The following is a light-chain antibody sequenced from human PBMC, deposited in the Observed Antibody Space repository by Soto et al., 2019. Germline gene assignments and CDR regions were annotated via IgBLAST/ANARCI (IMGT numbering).Light chain of an antibody. CDR1: QSLAGNY. Sequence: EIVLVQSPGTLSLSPGERATLSCRASQSLAGNYLAWYQQKPGQAPRLLIDGASTRATGTPDRFSGSGSGKDFTLTISRLEPEDFAVYYCQQYGTSPPLPFGGGTKVEIK. CDR3: QQYGTSPPLP. CDR2: GAS. V-gene: IGKV3-20*01. J-gene: IGKJ4*01.